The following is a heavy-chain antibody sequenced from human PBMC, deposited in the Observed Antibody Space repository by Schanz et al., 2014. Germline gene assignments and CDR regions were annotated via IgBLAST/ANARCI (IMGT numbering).Heavy chain of an antibody. CDR2: INPSVGNT. D-gene: IGHD6-19*01. Sequence: QVQLVQSGAEVKKPGASVKVSCEASGYTFTSYYIHWFRQAPGQGLEWMGLINPSVGNTNYAQKFRGRVTMTRDTSTSTVYMELSSLRSEDTAVYYCARGLGDERWLDLNEAFDIWGQGTIVTGSS. CDR1: GYTFTSYY. CDR3: ARGLGDERWLDLNEAFDI. J-gene: IGHJ3*02. V-gene: IGHV1-46*01.